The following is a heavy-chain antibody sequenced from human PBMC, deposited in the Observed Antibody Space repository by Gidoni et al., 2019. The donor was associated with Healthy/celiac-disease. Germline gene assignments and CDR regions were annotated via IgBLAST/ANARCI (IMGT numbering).Heavy chain of an antibody. CDR3: ARDHCSGGSCYPASGMDV. CDR1: GFTFSSYW. J-gene: IGHJ6*02. D-gene: IGHD2-15*01. CDR2: IKQDGSEK. V-gene: IGHV3-7*01. Sequence: EVQLVESGGGLVQPGGSLRLSCAASGFTFSSYWMSWVRQAPGKGLELVANIKQDGSEKYYVDSVKGRFTISRDNAKNSLYLQMNSLRAEDTAVYYCARDHCSGGSCYPASGMDVWGQGTTVTVSS.